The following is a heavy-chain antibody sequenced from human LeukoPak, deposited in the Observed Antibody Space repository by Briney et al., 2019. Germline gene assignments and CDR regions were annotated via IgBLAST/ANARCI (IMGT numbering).Heavy chain of an antibody. Sequence: GGSPRLSCAASGFTFSSYSMNWVRQAPGKGLEWVSSISSSSSYIYYADSVKGRFTISRDNAKNSLYLQMNSLRAEDTAVYYCARDRSIGILEWLFPYYFDYWGQGTLVTVSS. D-gene: IGHD3-3*01. V-gene: IGHV3-21*01. J-gene: IGHJ4*02. CDR3: ARDRSIGILEWLFPYYFDY. CDR1: GFTFSSYS. CDR2: ISSSSSYI.